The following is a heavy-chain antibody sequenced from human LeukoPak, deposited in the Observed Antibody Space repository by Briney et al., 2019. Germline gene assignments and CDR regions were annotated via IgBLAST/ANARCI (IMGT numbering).Heavy chain of an antibody. V-gene: IGHV4-61*02. Sequence: PSETLSLTCTVSGDSISSGDYYWSWIRQPAGKGLEWIGRISSSGSTNYNPSLKSRVTMSVDTSKNQLSLKVSSVTAADTAVYYCARVFDSGSQAYFYYMDVWGKGTTVIISS. CDR2: ISSSGST. CDR1: GDSISSGDYY. D-gene: IGHD3-10*01. CDR3: ARVFDSGSQAYFYYMDV. J-gene: IGHJ6*03.